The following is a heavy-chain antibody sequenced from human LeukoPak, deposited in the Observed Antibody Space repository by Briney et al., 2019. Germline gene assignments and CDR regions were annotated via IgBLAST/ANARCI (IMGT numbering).Heavy chain of an antibody. Sequence: PSETLSLTCTVSGGSISSYYWSWIRQPPGKGLEWIGEINHSGSTNYNPSLKSRVTISVDTSKNQFSLKLSSVTAADTAVYYCARVPADIVVVPAAIWGEYYFDYWGQGTLVTVSS. CDR2: INHSGST. J-gene: IGHJ4*02. CDR1: GGSISSYY. CDR3: ARVPADIVVVPAAIWGEYYFDY. D-gene: IGHD2-2*02. V-gene: IGHV4-34*01.